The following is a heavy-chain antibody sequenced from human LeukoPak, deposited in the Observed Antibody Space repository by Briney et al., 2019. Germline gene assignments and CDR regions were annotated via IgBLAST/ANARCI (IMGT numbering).Heavy chain of an antibody. CDR1: GFTFSSYG. Sequence: PGRSLRLSGAASGFTFSSYGMHWVRQAPGKGLEWVAFIRYDGSNKYYADSVKGRFTIHRDNTKNMLYQKMNSLRAEGTGVYDCAKDRWDYWGQGTLVTVSS. J-gene: IGHJ4*02. CDR3: AKDRWDY. V-gene: IGHV3-30*02. D-gene: IGHD4-23*01. CDR2: IRYDGSNK.